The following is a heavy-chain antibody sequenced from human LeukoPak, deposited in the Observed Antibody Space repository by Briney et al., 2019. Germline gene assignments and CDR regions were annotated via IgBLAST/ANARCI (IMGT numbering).Heavy chain of an antibody. CDR1: GFTFSSYW. CDR2: IKQDGSEK. J-gene: IGHJ4*02. Sequence: GGSLRLSCAASGFTFSSYWMCWVRQAPGKGLEWVANIKQDGSEKYYVDSVKGRFTISRDNAKNSLYLQMNSLRAEDTAVYYCARDTSMVRGVIITFDYWGQGTLVTVSS. CDR3: ARDTSMVRGVIITFDY. D-gene: IGHD3-10*01. V-gene: IGHV3-7*01.